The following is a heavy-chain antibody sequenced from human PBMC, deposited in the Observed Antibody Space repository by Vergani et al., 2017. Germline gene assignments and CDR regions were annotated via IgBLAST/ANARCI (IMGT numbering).Heavy chain of an antibody. D-gene: IGHD2-15*01. CDR3: ARDYCLGSYCMWYYYYMDV. V-gene: IGHV3-43D*03. CDR2: ISWDGGST. Sequence: EVQVLESGGGLVQPGGSLRLSCAASGFTFDDYAMHWVRQAPGKGLEWVSLISWDGGSTYYADSVKGRFTISRDNSKNSLYLQMNSLRAEDTAVYYCARDYCLGSYCMWYYYYMDVWGKGTTVTVSS. J-gene: IGHJ6*03. CDR1: GFTFDDYA.